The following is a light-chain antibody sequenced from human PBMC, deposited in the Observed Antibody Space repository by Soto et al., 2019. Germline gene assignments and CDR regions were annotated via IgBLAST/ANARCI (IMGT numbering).Light chain of an antibody. CDR1: QSISNY. J-gene: IGKJ1*01. CDR2: AAS. V-gene: IGKV1-39*01. CDR3: QQCYNPPWT. Sequence: DIQMTQSPSSLSASVGDRVTITCRASQSISNYLNWYQQKPGKAPKLLIYAASSLQSGVASRFSGSGSGTDFTLTISSLQPEDFATYYCQQCYNPPWTFGRGTKVEIK.